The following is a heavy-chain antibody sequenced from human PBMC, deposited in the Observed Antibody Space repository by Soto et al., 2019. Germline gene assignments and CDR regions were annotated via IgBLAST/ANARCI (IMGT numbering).Heavy chain of an antibody. Sequence: QVQLVQSGAEVKKPGSSVKVSCKAAGGTFSSYAISWGRQAPGQGLEWMGGIIPIFGTANYAQKFQGRVTITADESTSTAYMELSSLRSEDTAVYYCASTYYYDRSGYYEYFQHWGQGTLVTVSS. J-gene: IGHJ1*01. V-gene: IGHV1-69*12. CDR1: GGTFSSYA. CDR2: IIPIFGTA. D-gene: IGHD3-22*01. CDR3: ASTYYYDRSGYYEYFQH.